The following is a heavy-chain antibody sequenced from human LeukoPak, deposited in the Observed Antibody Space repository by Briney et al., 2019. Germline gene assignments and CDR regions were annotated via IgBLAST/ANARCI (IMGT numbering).Heavy chain of an antibody. CDR3: ASESSSTSNDAFDI. CDR2: INHSGST. CDR1: GGSFSGYY. V-gene: IGHV4-34*01. D-gene: IGHD2-2*01. Sequence: SETLSLTCAVYGGSFSGYYWSWIRQPPGKGLEWIGEINHSGSTNYSPSLKSRVTISVDTSKNQSSLKLSSVTAADTAVYYCASESSSTSNDAFDIWGQGTMVTVSS. J-gene: IGHJ3*02.